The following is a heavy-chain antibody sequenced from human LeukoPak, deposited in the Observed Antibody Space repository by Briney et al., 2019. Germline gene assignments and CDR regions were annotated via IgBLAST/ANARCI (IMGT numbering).Heavy chain of an antibody. CDR3: ASSYDSSGYYGY. V-gene: IGHV4-31*03. Sequence: PSETLSLTCTVSGGSISSGGYYWSWIRQHPGKGLEWIGYIYYSGSTYYNPSLKSRVTISVDTSKNQFSLKLSSVTAADTAVYYCASSYDSSGYYGYWGQGTLVTVSS. D-gene: IGHD3-22*01. CDR1: GGSISSGGYY. CDR2: IYYSGST. J-gene: IGHJ4*02.